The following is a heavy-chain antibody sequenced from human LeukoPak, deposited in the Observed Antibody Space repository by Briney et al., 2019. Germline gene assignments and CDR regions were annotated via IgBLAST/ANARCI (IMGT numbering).Heavy chain of an antibody. CDR1: GYTFTGHY. V-gene: IGHV1-2*07. D-gene: IGHD4-17*01. CDR2: INPNSGGT. J-gene: IGHJ3*02. CDR3: ARVSVTNAFDI. Sequence: GASVKVSCKASGYTFTGHYMHWVRQAPGQGLEWMGLINPNSGGTNYAHKYQGRVTMTRDTSISTAYMELSRLRSDDTAVYYCARVSVTNAFDIWGQGTMVTVSS.